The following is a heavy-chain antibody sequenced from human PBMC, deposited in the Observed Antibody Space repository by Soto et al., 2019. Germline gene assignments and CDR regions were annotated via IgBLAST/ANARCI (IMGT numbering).Heavy chain of an antibody. Sequence: ASVKVSCKASGCTVSSYAISWVRRAPGQGLEWMGGIIPIFGTANYAQKFQGRVTITADESTSTAYMELSSLRSEDTAVYYCASHSGSYYYYGMDVWGQGTTVTVSS. CDR3: ASHSGSYYYYGMDV. CDR1: GCTVSSYA. CDR2: IIPIFGTA. V-gene: IGHV1-69*13. D-gene: IGHD1-26*01. J-gene: IGHJ6*02.